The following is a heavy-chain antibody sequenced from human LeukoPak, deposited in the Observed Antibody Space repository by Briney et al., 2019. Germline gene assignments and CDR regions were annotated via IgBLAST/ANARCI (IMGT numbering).Heavy chain of an antibody. D-gene: IGHD3-16*01. CDR2: IYSGYGT. Sequence: GSLRLSCAASGFTVSSNHMSWVRQAPGKGLEWVSIIYSGYGTYYADSVKGRFTISRDNSKNTLYLQMNSLRAEDTAVYYCATAEGENWGQGTLVTVSP. CDR1: GFTVSSNH. CDR3: ATAEGEN. V-gene: IGHV3-53*01. J-gene: IGHJ4*02.